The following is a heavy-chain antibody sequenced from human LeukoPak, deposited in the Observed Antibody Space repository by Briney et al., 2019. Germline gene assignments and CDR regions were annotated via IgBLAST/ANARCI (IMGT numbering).Heavy chain of an antibody. CDR1: GFTFSSYW. D-gene: IGHD4-23*01. Sequence: GGSLRLSCAASGFTFSSYWMNWVRQALGKGLVWVSRIASDGSSTTYADSVKGRFSISRDNAKNSLYLQMNSLRAEDTAVYYCARGRPHGNDYWGQGTLVTVSS. V-gene: IGHV3-74*01. CDR2: IASDGSST. J-gene: IGHJ4*02. CDR3: ARGRPHGNDY.